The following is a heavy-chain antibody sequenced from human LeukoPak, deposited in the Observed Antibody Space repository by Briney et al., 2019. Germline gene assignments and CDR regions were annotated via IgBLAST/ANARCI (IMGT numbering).Heavy chain of an antibody. Sequence: GGSLTLSCAASGSTVSSYGMSSARQARGKWLEWVSSISGGGGSTYYADYVKGRFTISRDNSKNTLYLQMNSLRAEDTAVYYCAKRRYDSSGYTPWGQGTLVTVSS. V-gene: IGHV3-23*01. CDR2: ISGGGGST. J-gene: IGHJ4*02. D-gene: IGHD3-22*01. CDR3: AKRRYDSSGYTP. CDR1: GSTVSSYG.